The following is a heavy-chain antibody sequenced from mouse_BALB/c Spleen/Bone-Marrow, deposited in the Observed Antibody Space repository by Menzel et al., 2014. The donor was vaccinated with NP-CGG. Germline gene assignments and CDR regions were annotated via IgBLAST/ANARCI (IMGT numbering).Heavy chain of an antibody. CDR2: ISYSGST. Sequence: EVKLQEPGPSLVKPSQTLSLTCSVTGDSIXSGYWNWIRKFPGNKLEYMGYISYSGSTYYSPSLKSRISITRDTSKNQYYLQLNSVTTEDTATYYCATYDGYYFDYWGQGTTLTVSS. D-gene: IGHD2-3*01. J-gene: IGHJ2*01. CDR1: GDSIXSGY. V-gene: IGHV3-8*02. CDR3: ATYDGYYFDY.